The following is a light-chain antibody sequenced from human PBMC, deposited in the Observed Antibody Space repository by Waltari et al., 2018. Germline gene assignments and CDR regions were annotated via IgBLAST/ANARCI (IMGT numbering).Light chain of an antibody. Sequence: SYVLTQPPSVSVAPGQTARITCGGSDIGDKRVHWYPHKKGQAPLLVVYDDTDRPSGIPGRISGSNSGYTATLSITRVEAGDEADYYCQVWDSDGDYVVFGGGTKLIVL. J-gene: IGLJ2*01. CDR3: QVWDSDGDYVV. V-gene: IGLV3-21*02. CDR2: DDT. CDR1: DIGDKR.